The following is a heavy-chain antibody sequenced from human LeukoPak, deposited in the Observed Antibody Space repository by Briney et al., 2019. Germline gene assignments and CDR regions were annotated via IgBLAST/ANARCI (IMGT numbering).Heavy chain of an antibody. CDR1: GYTVTTFG. CDR2: ISVYNGNT. D-gene: IGHD3-22*01. Sequence: GASVKVSCKASGYTVTTFGISWVRQAPGQGLEWMGWISVYNGNTNYAQKLQGRVTMTTDTSTSTAYMELRSLRSDDTAVNYCARDQGPYYYDSSGSGFDPWGQGTLVTVSS. V-gene: IGHV1-18*01. CDR3: ARDQGPYYYDSSGSGFDP. J-gene: IGHJ5*02.